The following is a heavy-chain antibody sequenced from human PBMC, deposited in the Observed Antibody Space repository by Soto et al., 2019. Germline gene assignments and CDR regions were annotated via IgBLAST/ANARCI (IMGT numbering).Heavy chain of an antibody. CDR3: ARTTDLYDYVWGSYRYIRYFDH. D-gene: IGHD3-16*02. Sequence: EVQLVESGGGLVQPGGSLRLSCAASGFTFSSYWMTWVRQAPGKGLEWVANIKQDGSEKYYVDSVKGRLTISRDNAKNSLYLQMNSLRAEDTAVYYCARTTDLYDYVWGSYRYIRYFDHWGQGTLVTVSS. CDR1: GFTFSSYW. V-gene: IGHV3-7*01. CDR2: IKQDGSEK. J-gene: IGHJ4*02.